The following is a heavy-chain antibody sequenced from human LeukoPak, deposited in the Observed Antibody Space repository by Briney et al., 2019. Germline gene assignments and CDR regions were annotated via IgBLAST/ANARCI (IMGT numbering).Heavy chain of an antibody. J-gene: IGHJ6*02. CDR2: ISGSGDST. CDR1: GFTFTSHA. D-gene: IGHD1-26*01. CDR3: ARGGGSYYYYYGMDV. Sequence: GGSLRLSCAASGFTFTSHAMSWVRQAPGKGLEWVSIISGSGDSTYYADSVKGRFTISRDNSKNTLYLQMNSLRAEDTAVYYCARGGGSYYYYYGMDVWGQGTTVTVSS. V-gene: IGHV3-23*01.